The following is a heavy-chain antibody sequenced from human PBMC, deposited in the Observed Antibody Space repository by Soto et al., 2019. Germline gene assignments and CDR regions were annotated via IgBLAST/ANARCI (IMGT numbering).Heavy chain of an antibody. CDR3: AKGPHCSSTSCYALNNYYYYGMDV. D-gene: IGHD2-2*01. J-gene: IGHJ6*02. V-gene: IGHV3-53*01. Sequence: GGSLRLSCAASGFTVSSNYMSWVRQAPGKGLEWVSVIYSGGSTYYADSVKGRFTISRHNSKNTLYLQMNSLRAEDTAVYYCAKGPHCSSTSCYALNNYYYYGMDVWGQGTTVTVSS. CDR2: IYSGGST. CDR1: GFTVSSNY.